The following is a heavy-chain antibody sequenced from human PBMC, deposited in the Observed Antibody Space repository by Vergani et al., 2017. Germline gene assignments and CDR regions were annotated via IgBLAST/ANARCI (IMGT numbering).Heavy chain of an antibody. J-gene: IGHJ4*02. V-gene: IGHV3-53*01. CDR1: GFTVSSNY. CDR2: IYSGGST. D-gene: IGHD3-10*01. CDR3: AKAPSITMVRGDNGLYFDD. Sequence: EVQLVESGGGLIQPGGSLRLSCAASGFTVSSNYMSWVRQAPGKGLEWVSVIYSGGSTYYADSVKGRFTIARDNSKNTLYLQMNSLRAEDTAVYYCAKAPSITMVRGDNGLYFDDWGQGTLVTVSS.